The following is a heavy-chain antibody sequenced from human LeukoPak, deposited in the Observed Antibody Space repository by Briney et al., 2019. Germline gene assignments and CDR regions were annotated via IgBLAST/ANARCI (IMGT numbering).Heavy chain of an antibody. CDR2: ISSSSSTI. Sequence: GGSLRLSCAASGFTFSSYSMNWVRQAPGKGLEWVSYISSSSSTIYYADSVKGRFTISRDNAKNSLYLQMNSLRAEDTALYYCARDRAFYCSSTSCYTTHDAFDIWGQGTMVTVSS. CDR3: ARDRAFYCSSTSCYTTHDAFDI. CDR1: GFTFSSYS. J-gene: IGHJ3*02. V-gene: IGHV3-48*01. D-gene: IGHD2-2*02.